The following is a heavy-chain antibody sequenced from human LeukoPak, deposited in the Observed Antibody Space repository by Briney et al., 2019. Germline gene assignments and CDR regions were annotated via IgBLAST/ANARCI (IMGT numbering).Heavy chain of an antibody. CDR3: AKESAWLVHRGFDY. V-gene: IGHV3-23*01. D-gene: IGHD6-19*01. Sequence: ASVKVSCKASGYTFSSYAMSWVRQAPGKGLEWVSAISGSGGSTHYADSVKGRSTISRDNSKNTLYLQMNSLRAEDTAVYYCAKESAWLVHRGFDYWGQGTLVTVSS. CDR1: GYTFSSYA. CDR2: ISGSGGST. J-gene: IGHJ4*02.